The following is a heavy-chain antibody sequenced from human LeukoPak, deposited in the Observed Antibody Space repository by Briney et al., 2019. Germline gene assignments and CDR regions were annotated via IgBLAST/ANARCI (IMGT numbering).Heavy chain of an antibody. Sequence: GGSLRLSCEASGFTFRSYAMSWVRQAPGKGLEWASSISSSSSYIYYADSVKGRFTISRDNAKNSLYLQMNSLRAEDTAVYYCARDTGSSWYPFDYWGQGTLVTVSS. J-gene: IGHJ4*02. V-gene: IGHV3-21*01. CDR1: GFTFRSYA. CDR3: ARDTGSSWYPFDY. CDR2: ISSSSSYI. D-gene: IGHD6-13*01.